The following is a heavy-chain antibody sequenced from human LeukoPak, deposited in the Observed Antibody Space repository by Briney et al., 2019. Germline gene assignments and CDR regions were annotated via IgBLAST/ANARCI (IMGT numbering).Heavy chain of an antibody. CDR2: INPDSGDT. CDR1: GYTFTAYY. D-gene: IGHD5-18*01. V-gene: IGHV1-2*02. Sequence: VASVKVSCKASGYTFTAYYIHWVRQAPGQGLEWLGWINPDSGDTDYAQKFQGRVTMTRDTSISTAYMELSRLTSDDTAVYYCASRAYNYEYYFHYMDVWGKGTTVIVSS. CDR3: ASRAYNYEYYFHYMDV. J-gene: IGHJ6*03.